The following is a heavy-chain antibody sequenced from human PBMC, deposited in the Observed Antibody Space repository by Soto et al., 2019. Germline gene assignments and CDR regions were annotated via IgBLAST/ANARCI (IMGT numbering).Heavy chain of an antibody. Sequence: GGSLRLSCAASGFTFSDYYMSWIRQAPGKGLEWVSYISSSSSTIYYADSVKGRFTISRANAKNSLYLQMNSLRDEDTAVYYCARPEYSSSSYGMDVWGQGTTVTVSS. CDR1: GFTFSDYY. V-gene: IGHV3-11*04. J-gene: IGHJ6*02. CDR2: ISSSSSTI. D-gene: IGHD6-6*01. CDR3: ARPEYSSSSYGMDV.